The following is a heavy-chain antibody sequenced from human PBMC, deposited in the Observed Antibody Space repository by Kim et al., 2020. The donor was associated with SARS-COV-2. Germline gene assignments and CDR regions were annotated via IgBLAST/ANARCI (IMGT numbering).Heavy chain of an antibody. CDR2: VYNGGNT. J-gene: IGHJ4*01. D-gene: IGHD2-2*01. V-gene: IGHV4-4*07. CDR1: GGSIGTYY. CDR3: ARAHCTSTPCYEYDY. Sequence: SETLSLTCTVSGGSIGTYYWSWIRQPAGRGLEWIGRVYNGGNTDYNPSLKSRVTVSVDTAKNQFSLKLISVTAADTAVYYCARAHCTSTPCYEYDYWGRGALVTVSS.